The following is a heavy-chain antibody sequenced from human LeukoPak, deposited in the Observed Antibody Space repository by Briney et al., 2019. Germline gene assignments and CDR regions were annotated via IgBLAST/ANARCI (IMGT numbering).Heavy chain of an antibody. CDR2: IYYSGGT. Sequence: PSETLSLTCTVSGGSISSSIYYWGWIRQPPGKGLEWIGSIYYSGGTYYNPSLKSRVTISVDTSKNQFSLKLSSVTAADTAVYYCARSRDGYNYSDYWGQGTLVTVSS. V-gene: IGHV4-39*01. D-gene: IGHD5-24*01. CDR3: ARSRDGYNYSDY. CDR1: GGSISSSIYY. J-gene: IGHJ4*02.